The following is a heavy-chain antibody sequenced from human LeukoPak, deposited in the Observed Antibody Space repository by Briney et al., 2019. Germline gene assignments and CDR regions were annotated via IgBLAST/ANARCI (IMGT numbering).Heavy chain of an antibody. CDR2: IIPIFGTA. CDR1: GGTFSSYA. CDR3: ARRPAYDFYRLYGMDV. Sequence: GASVKVSCKASGGTFSSYAISWVRQAPGQGLEWMGGIIPIFGTANYAQKFQGRVTITADESTSTAYMELSSLRSEDTAVYYCARRPAYDFYRLYGMDVWGQGTTVTVSS. J-gene: IGHJ6*02. D-gene: IGHD3-3*01. V-gene: IGHV1-69*01.